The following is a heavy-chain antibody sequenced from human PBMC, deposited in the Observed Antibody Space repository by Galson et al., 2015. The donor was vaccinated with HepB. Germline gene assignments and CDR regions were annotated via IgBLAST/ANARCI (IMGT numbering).Heavy chain of an antibody. CDR1: GYTFTKYA. V-gene: IGHV7-4-1*02. Sequence: SVKVSCKASGYTFTKYAMHWVRQAPGQGLEWMGWINTNTGNPTYAQGFTGRFVFSLDTSVSTAYLQISSLKADDTAVYYCARDPYFSTANWSAFDIWGQGTMVTVSS. CDR3: ARDPYFSTANWSAFDI. J-gene: IGHJ3*02. CDR2: INTNTGNP. D-gene: IGHD2/OR15-2a*01.